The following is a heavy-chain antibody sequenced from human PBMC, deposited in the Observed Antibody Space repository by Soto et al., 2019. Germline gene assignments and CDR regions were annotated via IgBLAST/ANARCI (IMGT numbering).Heavy chain of an antibody. CDR1: GFSLSTTGVG. CDR2: IYWDNDK. D-gene: IGHD3-10*01. Sequence: QITLKESGPPLVKPTQTLTLTCSFSGFSLSTTGVGVGWIRQSPGKALEWLAIIYWDNDKRYSPSLKSRVTTPKDTSKYKVVLTVTNTDPVDTGTDYWARSLWFGEPHWGQGALVTVSS. CDR3: ARSLWFGEPH. J-gene: IGHJ4*02. V-gene: IGHV2-5*02.